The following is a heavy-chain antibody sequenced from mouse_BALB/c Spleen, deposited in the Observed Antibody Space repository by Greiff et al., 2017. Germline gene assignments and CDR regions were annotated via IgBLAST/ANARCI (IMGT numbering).Heavy chain of an antibody. J-gene: IGHJ2*01. D-gene: IGHD3-1*01. V-gene: IGHV5-12-2*01. CDR3: ARHGAFFDY. Sequence: EVNVVESGGGLVQPGGSLKLSCAASGFTFSSYTMSWVRQTPEKRLEWVAYISNGGGSTYYPDTVKGRFTISRDNAKNTLYLQMSSLKSEDTAMYYCARHGAFFDYWGQGTTLTVSS. CDR2: ISNGGGST. CDR1: GFTFSSYT.